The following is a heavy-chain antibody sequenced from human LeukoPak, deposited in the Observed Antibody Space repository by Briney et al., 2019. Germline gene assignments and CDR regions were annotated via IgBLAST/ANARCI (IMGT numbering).Heavy chain of an antibody. Sequence: PSETLSLTCTVSGGSISSYYWSWIRQPAGKGLEWIGRIYTSGSTNYNPSLKSRVTISVDTSKNQFSLKLSSVTAADTAVYYCARDYSSGWYGDAFDIWGQGTWSPSLQ. J-gene: IGHJ3*02. V-gene: IGHV4-4*07. D-gene: IGHD6-19*01. CDR2: IYTSGST. CDR3: ARDYSSGWYGDAFDI. CDR1: GGSISSYY.